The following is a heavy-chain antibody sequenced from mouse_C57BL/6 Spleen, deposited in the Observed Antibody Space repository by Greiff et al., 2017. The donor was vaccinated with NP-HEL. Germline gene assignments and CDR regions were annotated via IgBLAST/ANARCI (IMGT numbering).Heavy chain of an antibody. CDR3: ARMERGEYFDV. J-gene: IGHJ1*03. V-gene: IGHV5-17*01. CDR1: GFTFSDYG. Sequence: DVQLVESGGGLVKPGGSLKLSCAASGFTFSDYGMHWVRQAPEKGLEWVAYISSGSSTIYYVDTVKGRFTISRDNAKNTLFLQMTSLRSEDTAMYYCARMERGEYFDVWGTGTTVTVSS. CDR2: ISSGSSTI.